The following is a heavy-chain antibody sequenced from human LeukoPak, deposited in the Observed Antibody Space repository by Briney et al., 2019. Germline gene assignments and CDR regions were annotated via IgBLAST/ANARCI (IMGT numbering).Heavy chain of an antibody. CDR1: GFTFSSYA. Sequence: GGSLRLSCAAPGFTFSSYAMSWVRQAPGKGLEWVSAISGSGGSTYYADSVKGRFTISRDNSKNTLYLQMNSLRAEDTAVYYCAKVSKSSSSPYYFDYWGQGTLVTVSS. J-gene: IGHJ4*02. CDR2: ISGSGGST. D-gene: IGHD6-6*01. CDR3: AKVSKSSSSPYYFDY. V-gene: IGHV3-23*01.